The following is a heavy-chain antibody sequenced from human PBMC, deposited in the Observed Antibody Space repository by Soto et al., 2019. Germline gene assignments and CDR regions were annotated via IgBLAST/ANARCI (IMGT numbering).Heavy chain of an antibody. CDR2: INAGNGYA. Sequence: QAQLLQSGADVKKPGASVKVSCMTSGFTFTRFAVHWVRQAPGQRLEWMGYINAGNGYAKYSQNLQGRVTITRDTSASTAYMELDSLTSEDTAVYYCARDRFGRFAPWGQGTLVTVSS. CDR1: GFTFTRFA. J-gene: IGHJ5*02. V-gene: IGHV1-3*01. D-gene: IGHD3-16*01. CDR3: ARDRFGRFAP.